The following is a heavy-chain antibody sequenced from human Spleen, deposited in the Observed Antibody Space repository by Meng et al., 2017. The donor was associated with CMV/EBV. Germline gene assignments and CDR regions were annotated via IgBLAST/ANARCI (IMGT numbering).Heavy chain of an antibody. CDR3: ARDLAMSAYQLLYPYYYQGMDV. D-gene: IGHD2-2*02. V-gene: IGHV3-30*02. CDR1: GFTFSNYG. J-gene: IGHJ6*02. Sequence: GGSLRLSCAASGFTFSNYGMHWVRQAPGKGLEWVAFIRYDGSNKYFEDSMKGRFTISRDNSKNTVYLQMNSLGTEDTAVYYCARDLAMSAYQLLYPYYYQGMDVWGHGTTVTVSS. CDR2: IRYDGSNK.